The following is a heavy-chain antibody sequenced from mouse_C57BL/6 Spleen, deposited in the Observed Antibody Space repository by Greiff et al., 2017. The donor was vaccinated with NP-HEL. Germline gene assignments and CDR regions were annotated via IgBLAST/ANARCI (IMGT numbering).Heavy chain of an antibody. CDR2: ISSGSSTI. CDR1: GFTFSDYG. V-gene: IGHV5-17*01. D-gene: IGHD1-1*01. CDR3: ARQFITTVVAPTY. J-gene: IGHJ3*01. Sequence: EVQGVESGGGLVKPGGSLKLSCAASGFTFSDYGMHWVRQAPEKGLEWVAYISSGSSTIYYADTVKGRFTISRDNAKNTLFLQMTSLRSEDTAMYYCARQFITTVVAPTYWGQGTLVTVSA.